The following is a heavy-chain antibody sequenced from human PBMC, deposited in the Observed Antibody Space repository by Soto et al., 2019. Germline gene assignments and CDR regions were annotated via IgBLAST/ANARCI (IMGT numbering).Heavy chain of an antibody. D-gene: IGHD6-13*01. Sequence: SVKVACKASGGTCSIYAISWVRQAPGQGLEWMGGIIPIFGTANYAQKFQGRVTITADESTSTAYMELSSLRSEDTAVYYCGSSSWYTDYWGQGTLVTVSS. CDR2: IIPIFGTA. V-gene: IGHV1-69*13. CDR1: GGTCSIYA. J-gene: IGHJ4*02. CDR3: GSSSWYTDY.